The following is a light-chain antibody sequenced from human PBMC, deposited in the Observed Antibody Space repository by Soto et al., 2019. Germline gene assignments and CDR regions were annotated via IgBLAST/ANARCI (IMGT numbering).Light chain of an antibody. CDR3: ASWDDSLNGWV. Sequence: QAVVTQPPSASGTPGQRVTISCSGSRSNIGSNTVNWYQHLPGTAPKLLIYINNQRPSGVPDRFSGSKSGTSGSLAISGLQSEDEADYYCASWDDSLNGWVFGGGTKLTVL. CDR2: INN. CDR1: RSNIGSNT. J-gene: IGLJ3*02. V-gene: IGLV1-44*01.